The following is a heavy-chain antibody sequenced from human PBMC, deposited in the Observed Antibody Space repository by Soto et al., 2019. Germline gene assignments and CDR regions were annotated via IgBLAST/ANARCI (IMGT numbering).Heavy chain of an antibody. Sequence: SETLSLTCTVSGGSIISYYWSWILQPPGKGLEWIGYIYYSGSTNYNPSLKSRVTISVDTSKNQFSLKLSSVTAADTAVYYCARGYGDYDGLYFDLWGRGTLVTVSS. CDR3: ARGYGDYDGLYFDL. J-gene: IGHJ2*01. D-gene: IGHD4-17*01. CDR1: GGSIISYY. CDR2: IYYSGST. V-gene: IGHV4-59*01.